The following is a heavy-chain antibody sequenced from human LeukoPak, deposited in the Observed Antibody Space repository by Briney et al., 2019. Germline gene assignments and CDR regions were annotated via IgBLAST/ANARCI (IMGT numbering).Heavy chain of an antibody. J-gene: IGHJ4*02. Sequence: GGSLRLSCAASGFTFSSYAMHWVRQAPGKGLEWVAVISYGGSNKYYADSVKGRFTISRDNSKNTLYLQMNSLRAEDTAVYYGAKLWRGSHPRYFDHWGQGTLVTVSS. CDR2: ISYGGSNK. V-gene: IGHV3-30-3*02. CDR1: GFTFSSYA. D-gene: IGHD1-26*01. CDR3: AKLWRGSHPRYFDH.